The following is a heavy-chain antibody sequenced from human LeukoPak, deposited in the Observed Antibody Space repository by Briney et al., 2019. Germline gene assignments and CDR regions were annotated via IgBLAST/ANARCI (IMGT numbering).Heavy chain of an antibody. CDR3: AKDRVVVVTAPTNWFDP. J-gene: IGHJ5*02. Sequence: PGGSLRLSCAASGFTFSSYAMSWVRQAPGKGLEWVSAISGSGGSTYYADSVKGRFTISRDNSKNTLYLQMNSLRAEDTAVYYCAKDRVVVVTAPTNWFDPWAREPWSPSPQ. CDR1: GFTFSSYA. V-gene: IGHV3-23*01. D-gene: IGHD2-21*02. CDR2: ISGSGGST.